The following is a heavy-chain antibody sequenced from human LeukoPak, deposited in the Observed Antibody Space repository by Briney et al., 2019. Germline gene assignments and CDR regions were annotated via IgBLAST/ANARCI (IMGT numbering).Heavy chain of an antibody. CDR1: PGSISTYH. J-gene: IGHJ4*02. D-gene: IGHD5-18*01. Sequence: SETLSLTSTVSPGSISTYHWNWIRKSPGKGLEWIGYMQSTGNSNYNPSLKSRVTMSVDMSRNEIVLNLSSVTAADTAVYFCARDKQHSYGRYFDHWGQGILVTVSS. CDR3: ARDKQHSYGRYFDH. CDR2: MQSTGNS. V-gene: IGHV4-59*01.